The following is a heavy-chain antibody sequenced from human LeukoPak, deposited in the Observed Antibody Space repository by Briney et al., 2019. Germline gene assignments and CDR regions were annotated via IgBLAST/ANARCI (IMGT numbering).Heavy chain of an antibody. J-gene: IGHJ4*02. CDR1: GFTFTTYA. CDR3: ARDRYDSSGYYLDY. Sequence: GGSLRLSCAASGFTFTTYAMSWVRPAPGKGLEWVSGVSVSGTTTHHAASVKGRFTVSRDNSKNTVYLQMNSLRAEDTAVYYCARDRYDSSGYYLDYWGQGTLVTVSS. V-gene: IGHV3-23*01. D-gene: IGHD3-22*01. CDR2: VSVSGTTT.